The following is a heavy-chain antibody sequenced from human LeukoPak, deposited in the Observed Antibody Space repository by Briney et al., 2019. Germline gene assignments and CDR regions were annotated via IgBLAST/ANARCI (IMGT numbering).Heavy chain of an antibody. D-gene: IGHD2-2*01. J-gene: IGHJ4*02. CDR1: GGSFSGYY. V-gene: IGHV4-34*01. CDR3: ARGYCSSTSCYEGGYYFDY. Sequence: SETLSLTCAVYGGSFSGYYWSWIRQPPGKGLEWIGEINHSGSTNYNPSLKSRVTISVDTSKNQFSLKLSSVTAADTAVYYCARGYCSSTSCYEGGYYFDYWGQGTLVTVSS. CDR2: INHSGST.